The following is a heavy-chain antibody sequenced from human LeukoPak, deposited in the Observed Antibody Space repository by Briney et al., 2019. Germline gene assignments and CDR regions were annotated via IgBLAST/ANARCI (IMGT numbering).Heavy chain of an antibody. D-gene: IGHD4-23*01. J-gene: IGHJ4*02. CDR3: ARHYGGIFFDY. V-gene: IGHV1-18*01. Sequence: GASVKVSCKASGYTFTTYGISWVRQAPGQGLEWMGWISAYSGSTNYAQNLQGRVTMTTDTSTSTAYMELRSLRSDDTAVYYCARHYGGIFFDYWGQGTLVTVSS. CDR1: GYTFTTYG. CDR2: ISAYSGST.